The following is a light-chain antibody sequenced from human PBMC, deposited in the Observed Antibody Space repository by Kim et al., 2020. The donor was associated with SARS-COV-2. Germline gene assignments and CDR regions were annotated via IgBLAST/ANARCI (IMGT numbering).Light chain of an antibody. CDR1: QDISNY. CDR2: DAS. J-gene: IGKJ5*01. V-gene: IGKV1-33*01. Sequence: SVGDRVTITCQASQDISNYLNWYQQKPGKAPKLLIYDASNLETGVPSRFSGSGSGTDFTFTISSLQPEDIATYYCQQYDNLPRVTFGQGTRLEIK. CDR3: QQYDNLPRVT.